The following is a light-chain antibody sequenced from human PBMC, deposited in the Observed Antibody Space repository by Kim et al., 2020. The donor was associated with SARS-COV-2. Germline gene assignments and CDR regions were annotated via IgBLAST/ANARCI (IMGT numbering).Light chain of an antibody. Sequence: DIQMTQSPATLSALVGDRVTITCRASQTIDSKLAWYQQKVGRAPKLLIYKASSLQSGVPSRFSGSESGTEFTLTISSLQPDDFATYYCQQYFSYVTFGQGTKLEI. CDR2: KAS. CDR1: QTIDSK. J-gene: IGKJ2*01. CDR3: QQYFSYVT. V-gene: IGKV1-5*03.